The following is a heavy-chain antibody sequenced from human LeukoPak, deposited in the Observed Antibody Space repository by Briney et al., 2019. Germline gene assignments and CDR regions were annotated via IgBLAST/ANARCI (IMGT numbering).Heavy chain of an antibody. J-gene: IGHJ6*03. Sequence: SGGSLRLSCAASGFTFSSYAMHRVRQAPGKGLEWVAFIRYDGSNKYYADSVKGRFTTSRDNSKNTLYLQMNSLRSEDTAVYYCARGEYSGSYYYNYYYYMDVWGKGTTVTVSS. CDR3: ARGEYSGSYYYNYYYYMDV. CDR1: GFTFSSYA. D-gene: IGHD1-26*01. V-gene: IGHV3-30*02. CDR2: IRYDGSNK.